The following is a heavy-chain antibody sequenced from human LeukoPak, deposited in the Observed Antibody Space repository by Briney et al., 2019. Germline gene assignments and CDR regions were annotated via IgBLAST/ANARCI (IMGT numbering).Heavy chain of an antibody. Sequence: SGGSLRLSCEASGFTFSDYYINWMRQAPGKGLEWVSSFSSSGSTTYYADSVKGRFTVSRDNAKTSLYLQMNSLRAEDTALYFCARDRQSRYGMDVWGQGTAVTVS. J-gene: IGHJ6*02. D-gene: IGHD2/OR15-2a*01. CDR2: FSSSGSTT. CDR1: GFTFSDYY. V-gene: IGHV3-11*01. CDR3: ARDRQSRYGMDV.